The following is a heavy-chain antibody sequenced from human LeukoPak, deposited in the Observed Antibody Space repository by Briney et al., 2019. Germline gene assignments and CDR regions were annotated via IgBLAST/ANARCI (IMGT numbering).Heavy chain of an antibody. Sequence: GGSLRLSCAASGFTFSSSWMTWVRQAPGKGLEWVANIKQDGGEKYYVDSVRGRFTISRDNAKNSLYLQMNSLRADDTAVYYCARDLYNSASRWGQGTLVTVSS. CDR1: GFTFSSSW. CDR2: IKQDGGEK. V-gene: IGHV3-7*03. CDR3: ARDLYNSASR. J-gene: IGHJ4*02. D-gene: IGHD6-25*01.